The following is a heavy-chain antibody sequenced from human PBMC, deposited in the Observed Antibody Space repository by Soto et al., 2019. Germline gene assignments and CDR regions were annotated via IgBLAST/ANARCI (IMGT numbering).Heavy chain of an antibody. Sequence: SETLSLTCTVSGGSISSYYWSWIRRPPGKGLEWIGYIYYSGSTNYNPSLKSRVTISVDTSKNHFSLKLSSVTAADTAVYYCARLDPKYSGYGITYYFDYWGQGTLVTVSS. CDR1: GGSISSYY. V-gene: IGHV4-59*08. J-gene: IGHJ4*02. D-gene: IGHD5-12*01. CDR2: IYYSGST. CDR3: ARLDPKYSGYGITYYFDY.